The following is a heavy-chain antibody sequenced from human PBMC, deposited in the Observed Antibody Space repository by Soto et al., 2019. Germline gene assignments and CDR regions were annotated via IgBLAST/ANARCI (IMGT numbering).Heavy chain of an antibody. D-gene: IGHD3-22*01. CDR1: GGSISSSSYY. CDR2: IYYSGST. V-gene: IGHV4-39*01. Sequence: ETLSLTCTVSGGSISSSSYYWGWIRQPPGKGLEWIGSIYYSGSTYYNPSLKSRVTISVDTSKNQFSLKLSSVTAADTAVYYCARGYYYDSSGYLRDYYYGMDVWGQGTTVTVSS. CDR3: ARGYYYDSSGYLRDYYYGMDV. J-gene: IGHJ6*02.